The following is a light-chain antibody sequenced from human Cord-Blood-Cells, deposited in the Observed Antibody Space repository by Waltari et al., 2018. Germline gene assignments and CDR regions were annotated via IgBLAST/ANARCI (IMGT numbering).Light chain of an antibody. CDR3: YSAADNNLGV. CDR1: VLAKNY. CDR2: KDS. Sequence: SYELTQPSSVSVSPGQTARITCSGDVLAKNYARWFHQKPGQAPLLVSYKDSERPSGIPERFSGSSSGTTVTLTISGAQVEDEADYYCYSAADNNLGVFGGGTKLTVL. J-gene: IGLJ3*02. V-gene: IGLV3-27*01.